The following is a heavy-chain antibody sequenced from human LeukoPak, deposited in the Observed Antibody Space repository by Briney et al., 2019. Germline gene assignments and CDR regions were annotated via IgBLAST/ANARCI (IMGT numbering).Heavy chain of an antibody. CDR3: ARARVRSEEAARLVDY. V-gene: IGHV3-21*01. D-gene: IGHD6-6*01. CDR2: ISSSSSYI. CDR1: GFTFSSYS. Sequence: GGSLRLSCAASGFTFSSYSMNWVRQAPGQGLEWVSSISSSSSYIYYADSVKGRFTISRDNAKNSLYLQMNSLRAEDTAVYYCARARVRSEEAARLVDYWGQGTLVTVSS. J-gene: IGHJ4*02.